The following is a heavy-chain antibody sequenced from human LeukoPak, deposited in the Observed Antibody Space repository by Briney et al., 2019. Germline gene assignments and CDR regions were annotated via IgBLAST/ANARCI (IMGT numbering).Heavy chain of an antibody. V-gene: IGHV5-51*01. Sequence: GSFMKTCNDASGYTISYDMICWVRPMPGKVQELMAIIYTFGSDTRYRTSFHGHITISADKTISASYLEWSSLQASDTAMYYCARALTHDYGKGGFIVRFDLWGQGALVSVSS. D-gene: IGHD4-17*01. J-gene: IGHJ4*02. CDR2: IYTFGSDT. CDR3: ARALTHDYGKGGFIVRFDL. CDR1: GYTISYDM.